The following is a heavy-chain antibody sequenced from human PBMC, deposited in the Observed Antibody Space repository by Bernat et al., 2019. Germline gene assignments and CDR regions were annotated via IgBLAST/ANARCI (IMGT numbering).Heavy chain of an antibody. Sequence: QVQLVESGGGVVQPGRSLRLSCAASGFTFSSYGMHWVRQAPGKGLEWVAVIWYDGSNKYYADCVKGRFTISRENCRSAVYLRMNSRRAEDTAVYYCAGDLMGRGVRSAFDIWGQGTMVTVSA. CDR1: GFTFSSYG. CDR3: AGDLMGRGVRSAFDI. CDR2: IWYDGSNK. D-gene: IGHD3-10*01. V-gene: IGHV3-33*01. J-gene: IGHJ3*02.